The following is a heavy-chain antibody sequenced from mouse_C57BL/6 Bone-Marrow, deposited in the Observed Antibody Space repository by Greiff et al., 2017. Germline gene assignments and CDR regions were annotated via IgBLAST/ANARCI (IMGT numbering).Heavy chain of an antibody. V-gene: IGHV1-81*01. Sequence: QVQLQQSGAELARPGASVKLSSKASGYTFTSYGISWVKQRTGQGLEWIGEIYPRSGNTYYNEKFKGKATLTADKSSSTAYMELRSLTSEDSAVYFCARPITTVVATYYFDYWGQGTTLTVSS. J-gene: IGHJ2*01. CDR2: IYPRSGNT. D-gene: IGHD1-1*01. CDR1: GYTFTSYG. CDR3: ARPITTVVATYYFDY.